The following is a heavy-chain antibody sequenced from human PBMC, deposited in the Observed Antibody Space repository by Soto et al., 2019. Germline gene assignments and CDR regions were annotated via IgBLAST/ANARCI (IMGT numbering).Heavy chain of an antibody. CDR2: ISGSGGST. V-gene: IGHV3-23*01. CDR3: AKQVTYYDFWSGYYDFDY. J-gene: IGHJ4*02. CDR1: GFTFSSYA. Sequence: GGSLRLSCAASGFTFSSYAMSWVRQAPGKGLEWVSAISGSGGSTYYADSVKGRFTISRDNSKNTLYLQMNSLRAEDTAVYYCAKQVTYYDFWSGYYDFDYWGQGTLVTVSS. D-gene: IGHD3-3*01.